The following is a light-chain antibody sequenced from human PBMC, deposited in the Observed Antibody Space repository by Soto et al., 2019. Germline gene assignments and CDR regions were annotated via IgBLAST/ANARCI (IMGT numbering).Light chain of an antibody. J-gene: IGKJ1*01. CDR1: QSISSW. CDR2: KAS. V-gene: IGKV1-5*03. CDR3: QQYNTYWT. Sequence: DIQMTQSPSTLSASIGDRVTITCRASQSISSWLAWYQQKPGKAPKLLICKASILESGVPSRFSGSGSGTEFSLTISSLQPEDFATYYCQQYNTYWTFAQGTKVEIK.